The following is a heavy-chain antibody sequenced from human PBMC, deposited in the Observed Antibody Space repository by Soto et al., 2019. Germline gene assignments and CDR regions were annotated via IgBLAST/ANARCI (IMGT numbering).Heavy chain of an antibody. Sequence: QVQLVQSGAEVKKPGSSVKVSCKASGGTFSSYAISWVRQAPGQGLEWMGGIIPIFGTAIYAQKFQGRVTITADESTSTTYMELNTLRSEDTAVYYCARGPDTFKKDHVYSGYHYVYYYYYYGMDVWGPGTTVTVSS. CDR3: ARGPDTFKKDHVYSGYHYVYYYYYYGMDV. CDR1: GGTFSSYA. J-gene: IGHJ6*02. V-gene: IGHV1-69*01. D-gene: IGHD5-12*01. CDR2: IIPIFGTA.